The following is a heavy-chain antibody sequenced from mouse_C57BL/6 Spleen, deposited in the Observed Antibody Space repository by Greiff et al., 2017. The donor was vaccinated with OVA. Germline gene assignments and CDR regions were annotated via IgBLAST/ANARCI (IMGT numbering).Heavy chain of an antibody. Sequence: VKLMESGPGLVQPSQSLSITCTVSGFSLTSYGVHWVRQSPGKGLEWLGVIWSGGSTDYNAAFISRLSISKADSKSQVFFKMNSLQADDTAIYYCARMITTVVATDYYAMDYWGQGTSVTVSS. V-gene: IGHV2-2*01. CDR2: IWSGGST. J-gene: IGHJ4*01. CDR1: GFSLTSYG. CDR3: ARMITTVVATDYYAMDY. D-gene: IGHD1-1*01.